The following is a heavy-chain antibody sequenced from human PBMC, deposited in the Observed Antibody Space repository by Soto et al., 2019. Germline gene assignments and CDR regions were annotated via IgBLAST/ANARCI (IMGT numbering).Heavy chain of an antibody. D-gene: IGHD1-20*01. CDR3: ARGGRYPKSSYCCGMAV. CDR2: SPPIFGTS. J-gene: IGHJ6*02. CDR1: GGTFSTYS. Sequence: QVQLVQSGAEVKKPGSSVKVSCKASGGTFSTYSISWVRQAPGQGLEWMGGSPPIFGTSKYEQNFQGRVTITADDSTRAAYMELSSLRSDDTAVYYGARGGRYPKSSYCCGMAVWGQGTTVPVSS. V-gene: IGHV1-69*01.